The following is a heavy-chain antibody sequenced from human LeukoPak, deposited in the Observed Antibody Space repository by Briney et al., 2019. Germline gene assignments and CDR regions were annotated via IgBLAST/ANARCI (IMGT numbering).Heavy chain of an antibody. D-gene: IGHD5-18*01. CDR2: IYYSGST. Sequence: PSETLSLTCTVSGGSISSYYWSWIRQPPGKGLEWIGYIYYSGSTNYNPSLKSRVTISVDPSKNQFSLKLSSVTAADTAVYYCARDRSDTAMVNYGMDVWGQGTTVTVSS. V-gene: IGHV4-59*01. CDR3: ARDRSDTAMVNYGMDV. J-gene: IGHJ6*02. CDR1: GGSISSYY.